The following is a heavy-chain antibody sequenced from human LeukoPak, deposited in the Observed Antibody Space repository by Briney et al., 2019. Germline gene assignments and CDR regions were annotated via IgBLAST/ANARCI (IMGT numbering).Heavy chain of an antibody. V-gene: IGHV3-30*03. J-gene: IGHJ4*02. CDR3: ARERTTVTTVLDY. CDR2: ISYDGSNK. D-gene: IGHD4-17*01. CDR1: GFTFSSYG. Sequence: GGSLRLSCAASGFTFSSYGMHLVRQAPGKGLEWVGVISYDGSNKYYADSVKGRFTISRDNSKNTLYLQMNSLRAEDTAVYYCARERTTVTTVLDYWGQGTLVTVSS.